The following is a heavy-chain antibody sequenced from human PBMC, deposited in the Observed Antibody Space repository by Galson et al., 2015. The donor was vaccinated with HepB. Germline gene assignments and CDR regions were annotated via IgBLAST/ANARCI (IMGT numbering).Heavy chain of an antibody. CDR2: INAGNGNT. J-gene: IGHJ6*02. CDR1: GYTFTSYA. Sequence: SVKVSCKASGYTFTSYAMHWVRQAPGQRLEWMGWINAGNGNTKYSQKFQGRVTITRDTSASTAYMELSSLRSEDTAVYYCARVRRIGSGSYYNSERYGMDVWGQGTTVTVSS. D-gene: IGHD3-10*01. V-gene: IGHV1-3*01. CDR3: ARVRRIGSGSYYNSERYGMDV.